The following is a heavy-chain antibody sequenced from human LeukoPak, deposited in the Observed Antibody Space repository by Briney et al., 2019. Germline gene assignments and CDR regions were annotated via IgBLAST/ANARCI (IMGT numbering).Heavy chain of an antibody. V-gene: IGHV4-59*01. CDR3: ARTSCSSTSCYWGDWFDP. J-gene: IGHJ5*02. CDR1: GGSISSYY. D-gene: IGHD2-2*01. Sequence: SETLSLTCTVSGGSISSYYWSWIRQPPGKGLEWIGYIYYSGSTNYNPSLKSRVTISVDTSKNQFSLKLSSVTAADTAVYYCARTSCSSTSCYWGDWFDPLGQGTLVTVSS. CDR2: IYYSGST.